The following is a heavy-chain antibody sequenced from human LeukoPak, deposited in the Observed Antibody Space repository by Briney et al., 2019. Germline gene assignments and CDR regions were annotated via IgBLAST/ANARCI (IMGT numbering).Heavy chain of an antibody. CDR2: MNPNSGNT. CDR3: ARMYYDFWSGTSHYYMDV. CDR1: GGTFSSYA. Sequence: ASVKVSCKASGGTFSSYAISWVRQATGQGLEWMGWMNPNSGNTGYAQKFQGRVTITRNTSISTAYMELSSLRSEDTAVYYCARMYYDFWSGTSHYYMDVWGKGTTVTVSS. J-gene: IGHJ6*03. V-gene: IGHV1-8*03. D-gene: IGHD3-3*01.